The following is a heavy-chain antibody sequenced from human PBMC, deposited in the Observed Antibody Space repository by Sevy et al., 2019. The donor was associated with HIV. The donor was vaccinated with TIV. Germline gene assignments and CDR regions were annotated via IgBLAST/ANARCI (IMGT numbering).Heavy chain of an antibody. CDR1: GYTFTSYG. D-gene: IGHD6-13*01. CDR2: ISAYNGNT. J-gene: IGHJ5*02. V-gene: IGHV1-18*01. Sequence: ASVKVSCKASGYTFTSYGISWVRQAPGQGLEWMGWISAYNGNTNYAQKLQGRVTLTTDTSTSTAYMGLRSLGSDDTAVYYCAREASVGTKWFDPWGQGTLVTVSS. CDR3: AREASVGTKWFDP.